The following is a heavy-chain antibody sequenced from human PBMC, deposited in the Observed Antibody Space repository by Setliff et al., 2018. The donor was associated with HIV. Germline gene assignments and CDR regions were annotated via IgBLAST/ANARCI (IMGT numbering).Heavy chain of an antibody. CDR3: ARRETGVLYFGTFYYYGMDV. CDR2: ISDSGTTT. V-gene: IGHV3-48*03. J-gene: IGHJ6*02. CDR1: GLTFSNYE. Sequence: PGGSLRLSCAASGLTFSNYEMNWVRQAPGKGLEWVAYISDSGTTTYCADFVKGRFTISRDNAKNSLYMQMNSLRAEDTAVYYCARRETGVLYFGTFYYYGMDVWGQGTTVTVSS. D-gene: IGHD3-10*01.